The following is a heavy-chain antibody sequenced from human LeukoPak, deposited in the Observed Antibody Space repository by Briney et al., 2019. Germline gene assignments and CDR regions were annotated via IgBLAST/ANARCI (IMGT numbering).Heavy chain of an antibody. J-gene: IGHJ5*02. V-gene: IGHV4-34*01. CDR1: GGSFSGYY. D-gene: IGHD3-3*01. CDR2: INHSGST. CDR3: ARQSWSGYLFDH. Sequence: SETLSLTCAVYGGSFSGYYWSWIRQPPGKGLEWIGEINHSGSTNYNPSLKSRVTISVDTSKNQFSLKLSSVTAADTAVYYCARQSWSGYLFDHWGQGTLVTVSS.